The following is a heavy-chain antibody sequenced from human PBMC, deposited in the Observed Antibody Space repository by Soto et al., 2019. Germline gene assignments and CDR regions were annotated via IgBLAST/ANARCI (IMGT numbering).Heavy chain of an antibody. Sequence: PSETLSLTYAVYGGSFSGYYWSWIRQPPGKGLEWIGEINHSGSTNYNPSLKSRVTISVDTSKNQFSLKLSSVTAADTAVYYCARVITIFPANWFDPWGQGTLVTVSS. CDR1: GGSFSGYY. D-gene: IGHD3-3*01. J-gene: IGHJ5*02. CDR2: INHSGST. V-gene: IGHV4-34*01. CDR3: ARVITIFPANWFDP.